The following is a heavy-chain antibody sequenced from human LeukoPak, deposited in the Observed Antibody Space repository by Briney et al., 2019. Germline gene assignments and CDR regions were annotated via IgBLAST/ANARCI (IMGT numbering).Heavy chain of an antibody. CDR1: GYTFTNYN. CDR3: ARDGYFDY. J-gene: IGHJ4*02. V-gene: IGHV1-18*01. CDR2: ISAYNSNT. Sequence: ASVMVSCKASGYTFTNYNIAWVRQAPGQGLEWVGWISAYNSNTKYAQKLQGRVTMTTDTSTSTAYMELRSLRFDDTAIYYCARDGYFDYWGQGTLVTVSS.